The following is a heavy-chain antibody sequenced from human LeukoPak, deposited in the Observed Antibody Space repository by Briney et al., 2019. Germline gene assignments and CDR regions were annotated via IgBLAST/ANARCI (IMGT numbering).Heavy chain of an antibody. Sequence: GGSLRLSCEGSGFSFSSYWMTWVRQLPGKGPEWVANIRQDESERYFADSVKGRFTISRDNAKDSLYLQMNSLRVDDTAIYYCARDLTRFDAWGQGILVTVSS. CDR1: GFSFSSYW. J-gene: IGHJ5*02. D-gene: IGHD3-10*01. CDR2: IRQDESER. V-gene: IGHV3-7*01. CDR3: ARDLTRFDA.